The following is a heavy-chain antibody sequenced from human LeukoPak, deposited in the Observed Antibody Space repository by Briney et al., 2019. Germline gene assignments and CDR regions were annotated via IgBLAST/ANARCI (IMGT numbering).Heavy chain of an antibody. Sequence: GGSLRLSCAASGFTFSSYSMNWVRQAPGKGLEWVSYISSSSNTIYYADSVKGRFTISRDNAKNSLYLQMNSLRDEDTAVYYCAREQLVRGNAFDIWGQGTMVTVSS. V-gene: IGHV3-48*02. D-gene: IGHD6-13*01. J-gene: IGHJ3*02. CDR1: GFTFSSYS. CDR3: AREQLVRGNAFDI. CDR2: ISSSSNTI.